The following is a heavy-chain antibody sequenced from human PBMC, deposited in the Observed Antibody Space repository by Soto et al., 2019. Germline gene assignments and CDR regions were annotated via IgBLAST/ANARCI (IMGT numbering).Heavy chain of an antibody. J-gene: IGHJ1*01. D-gene: IGHD4-4*01. CDR1: GYTFTSYG. CDR3: ARSERSTVTAEYFQH. Sequence: ASVKVSCKASGYTFTSYGISWVRQAPGQGLEWMGWISAYNGNTNYAQKLHGRVTITTDTSTSTAYMELRSLRSDDTAVYYCARSERSTVTAEYFQHGGQGTLVTVSS. CDR2: ISAYNGNT. V-gene: IGHV1-18*01.